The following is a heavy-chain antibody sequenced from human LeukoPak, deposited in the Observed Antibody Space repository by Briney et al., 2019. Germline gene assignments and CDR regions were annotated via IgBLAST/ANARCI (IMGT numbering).Heavy chain of an antibody. CDR1: GFTFSSYG. CDR3: AKLEGDYYASSGYSNDAFDI. J-gene: IGHJ3*02. V-gene: IGHV3-30*18. D-gene: IGHD3-22*01. CDR2: ISYDGSNK. Sequence: GGSLRLSCAASGFTFSSYGMHWVRQAPGKGLEWVAVISYDGSNKYYADSVKGRFTISRDNSKNTLYLQMNSLRAEDTAVYYCAKLEGDYYASSGYSNDAFDIWGQGTMVTVSS.